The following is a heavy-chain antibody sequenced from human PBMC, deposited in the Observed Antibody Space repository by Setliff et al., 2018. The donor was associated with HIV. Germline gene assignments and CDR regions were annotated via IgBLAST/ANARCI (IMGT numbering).Heavy chain of an antibody. D-gene: IGHD2-2*01. J-gene: IGHJ4*02. V-gene: IGHV4-59*02. Sequence: PSETLSLTCTVSGGSVSGYYWTWIRQPPGKGLEWIGHIYFSGTTNYNPSLQSRVTMSVDKSKNQFSLQVTSVTAADTAVYFCARKVGGDFDYWGQGTLVTSPQ. CDR3: ARKVGGDFDY. CDR2: IYFSGTT. CDR1: GGSVSGYY.